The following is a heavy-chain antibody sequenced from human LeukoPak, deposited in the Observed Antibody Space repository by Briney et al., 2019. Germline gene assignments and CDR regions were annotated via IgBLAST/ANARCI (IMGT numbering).Heavy chain of an antibody. CDR2: ISYDGSNK. J-gene: IGHJ5*02. V-gene: IGHV3-30-3*01. D-gene: IGHD6-13*01. CDR3: ARNPHVKVYSSSWYPSNWFDP. CDR1: GFTFSSYA. Sequence: GGSLRLSCAASGFTFSSYAMHWVRQAPGKGLEWVAVISYDGSNKYYADSVKGRFTISRDNSKNTLYLQMNSLRAEDTAVYYCARNPHVKVYSSSWYPSNWFDPWGQGTLVTVSS.